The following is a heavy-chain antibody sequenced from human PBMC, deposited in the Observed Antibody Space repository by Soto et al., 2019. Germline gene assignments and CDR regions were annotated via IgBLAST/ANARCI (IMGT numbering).Heavy chain of an antibody. Sequence: QVPLEQSGAEVKKPGASVKVTCKASGYTFYNFGITWVRQAPGQGLEWMGWISTYNDHTNYAQKFQGRVTMTPDTSARTASMELRSLRPDDTAVHYCARIRNSGNHTHYSSGMDVWGKGNKVTVSS. J-gene: IGHJ6*04. D-gene: IGHD2-15*01. CDR3: ARIRNSGNHTHYSSGMDV. CDR2: ISTYNDHT. V-gene: IGHV1-18*01. CDR1: GYTFYNFG.